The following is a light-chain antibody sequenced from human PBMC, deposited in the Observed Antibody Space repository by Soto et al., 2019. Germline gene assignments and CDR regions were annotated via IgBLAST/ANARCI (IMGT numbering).Light chain of an antibody. CDR2: RAS. CDR1: QTISDW. Sequence: DIQMTQSPSTLSASVGDRVTITCRASQTISDWLAWYQQKPGRSFKVLIYRASSLESGVPSRFGGSGSGPESTVTINCLQRDDCASYNCQQYSRYSLTFGQGTKVEV. J-gene: IGKJ1*01. V-gene: IGKV1-5*03. CDR3: QQYSRYSLT.